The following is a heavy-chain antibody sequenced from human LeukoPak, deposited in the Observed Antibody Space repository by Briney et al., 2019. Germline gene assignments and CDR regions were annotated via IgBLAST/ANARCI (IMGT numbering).Heavy chain of an antibody. D-gene: IGHD1-26*01. CDR2: IRFDGTSK. Sequence: GGSLRLSCATSGFTFSNYGMHWVRHAPGTGLEWVAFIRFDGTSKFYADSVKGRFTIFRDDSKNTLYLQMNSLRPEDTAIYYCAKDFAVGATYYYYMDVWGKGTTVTVSS. J-gene: IGHJ6*03. V-gene: IGHV3-30*02. CDR3: AKDFAVGATYYYYMDV. CDR1: GFTFSNYG.